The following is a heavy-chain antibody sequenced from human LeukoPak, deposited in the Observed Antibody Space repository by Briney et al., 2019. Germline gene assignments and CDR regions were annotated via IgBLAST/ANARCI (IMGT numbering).Heavy chain of an antibody. D-gene: IGHD3-10*01. V-gene: IGHV1-8*01. CDR1: GYTFTSYD. CDR2: MNPNSGNT. Sequence: ASVKVSCKASGYTFTSYDINWVRHATGQGLEWMGWMNPNSGNTGYAQKFQGRVTMTRNTSISTAYMELSSLRFEDTAVYYCSSSSRGYYYMDVWGKGTTVTVSS. CDR3: SSSSRGYYYMDV. J-gene: IGHJ6*03.